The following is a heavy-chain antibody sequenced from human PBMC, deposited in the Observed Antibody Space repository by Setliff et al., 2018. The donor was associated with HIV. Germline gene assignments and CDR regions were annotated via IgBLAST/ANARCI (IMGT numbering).Heavy chain of an antibody. CDR2: ISYDGSNK. CDR3: ARSVIGYYYYGMDV. D-gene: IGHD3-10*01. Sequence: GESLKISCAASGFTFSSYAMHWVRQAPGKGLEWVAVISYDGSNKYYADFVKGRFTISRDNSKNTLYLQMNSLRAEDTAVYYCARSVIGYYYYGMDVWGQGTLVTVSS. J-gene: IGHJ6*02. CDR1: GFTFSSYA. V-gene: IGHV3-30*01.